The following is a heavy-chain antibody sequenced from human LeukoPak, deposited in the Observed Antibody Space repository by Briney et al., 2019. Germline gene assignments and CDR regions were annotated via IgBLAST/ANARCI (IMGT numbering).Heavy chain of an antibody. CDR2: ISSSSSTI. V-gene: IGHV3-48*01. Sequence: QTGGSLRLSCAASGFTFSSYSMNWVRQAPGKGLEWVSYISSSSSTIYYADSVKGRFTISRDNAKNPLYLQMNSLRAEDTAVYYCARDPYGSGSYYFDYWGQGTLVTVSS. CDR1: GFTFSSYS. CDR3: ARDPYGSGSYYFDY. D-gene: IGHD3-10*01. J-gene: IGHJ4*02.